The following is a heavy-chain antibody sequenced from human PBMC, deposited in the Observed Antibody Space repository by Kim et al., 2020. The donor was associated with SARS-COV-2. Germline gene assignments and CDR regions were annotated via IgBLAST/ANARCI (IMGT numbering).Heavy chain of an antibody. J-gene: IGHJ6*02. V-gene: IGHV5-51*01. CDR1: GYSFTSYW. D-gene: IGHD3-10*01. CDR2: IYPGDSDT. Sequence: GESLKISCQGSGYSFTSYWIGWVRQMPGKGLEWMGIIYPGDSDTRYSPSFQGQVTISADKSISTAYLQWSSLKASDTAMYYCARIGEYGSGSYYLPYYYYYGMDVWGQGTTVTVSS. CDR3: ARIGEYGSGSYYLPYYYYYGMDV.